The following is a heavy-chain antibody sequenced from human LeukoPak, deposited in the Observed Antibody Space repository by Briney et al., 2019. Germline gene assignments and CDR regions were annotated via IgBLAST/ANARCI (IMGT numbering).Heavy chain of an antibody. CDR1: GFTFSSYG. J-gene: IGHJ4*02. V-gene: IGHV3-33*01. CDR3: AREDIVVGGYFDY. Sequence: PGRSLRLSCAASGFTFSSYGMHWVRQAPGKGLEWVAVIWYDGSNKYYADSVKGRFTISRDNSKNTLYLQMNSLRAEDTAVYYCAREDIVVGGYFDYWGQGTLLTVSS. D-gene: IGHD2-15*01. CDR2: IWYDGSNK.